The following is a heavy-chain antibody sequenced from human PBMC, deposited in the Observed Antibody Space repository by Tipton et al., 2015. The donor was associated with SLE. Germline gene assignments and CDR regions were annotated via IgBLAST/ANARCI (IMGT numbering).Heavy chain of an antibody. V-gene: IGHV3-48*01. J-gene: IGHJ4*02. CDR2: ISSSSSTI. Sequence: SLRLSCAASGFTFSSYSMNWVRQAPGKGLEWVSYISSSSSTIYYADSVKGRFTISRDNAKNSLYLQMNSLRAEDTAVYYCARDKSDADYWGQGTLVTVSS. CDR3: ARDKSDADY. CDR1: GFTFSSYS. D-gene: IGHD2-21*02.